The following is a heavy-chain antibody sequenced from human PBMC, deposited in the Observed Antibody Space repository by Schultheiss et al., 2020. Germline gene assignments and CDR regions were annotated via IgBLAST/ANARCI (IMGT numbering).Heavy chain of an antibody. CDR1: GFTFSDYY. D-gene: IGHD2-15*01. J-gene: IGHJ6*02. Sequence: GSLRLSCAASGFTFSDYYMSWIRQAPGKGLEWVSYISSSGSTIYYADSVKGRFTISRDNAKNSLYLQMNSLRAEDTAVYYCARRVVVAATHYYYGMDVWGQGTTVTVSS. CDR2: ISSSGSTI. CDR3: ARRVVVAATHYYYGMDV. V-gene: IGHV3-11*04.